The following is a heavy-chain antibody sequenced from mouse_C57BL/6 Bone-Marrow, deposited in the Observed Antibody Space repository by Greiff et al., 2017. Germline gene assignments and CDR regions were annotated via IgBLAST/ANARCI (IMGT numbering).Heavy chain of an antibody. D-gene: IGHD4-1*01. CDR3: ARGNFWDGHYAMDY. CDR2: IYPSDSET. CDR1: GYTFTSYW. Sequence: VQLQQSGAELVRPGSSVKLSCKASGYTFTSYWMDWVKQRPGQGLEWIGNIYPSDSETHYNQKFKDKATLTVDKSSSTAYMQLSSLTSEDSAVYYCARGNFWDGHYAMDYWGQGTSVTVSS. J-gene: IGHJ4*01. V-gene: IGHV1-61*01.